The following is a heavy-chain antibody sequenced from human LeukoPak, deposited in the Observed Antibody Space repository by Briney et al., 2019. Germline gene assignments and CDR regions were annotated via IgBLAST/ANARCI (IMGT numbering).Heavy chain of an antibody. CDR3: ARHRGPVWFGELFYYYYGMDV. CDR1: GGSISSYY. V-gene: IGHV4-59*08. J-gene: IGHJ6*02. Sequence: SETLSLTCTVSGGSISSYYCSWIRQPPGKGLEWIGYIYYSGSTNYNPSLKSRVTISVGTSKNQFSLKLSSVTAADTAVYYCARHRGPVWFGELFYYYYGMDVWGQGTTVTVSS. CDR2: IYYSGST. D-gene: IGHD3-10*01.